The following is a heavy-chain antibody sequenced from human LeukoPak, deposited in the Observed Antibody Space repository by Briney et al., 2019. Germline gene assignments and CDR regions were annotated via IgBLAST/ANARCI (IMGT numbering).Heavy chain of an antibody. D-gene: IGHD6-19*01. J-gene: IGHJ3*02. CDR2: IIPIFGTA. Sequence: ASVKVSCKASGGTFSSYAISWVRQAPGQGLEWMGGIIPIFGTANYAQKFQGRVTITTDESTSTAYMELSSLRSEDTAVYYCARGSSGWYVAFDIWGQGTMVTVFS. CDR1: GGTFSSYA. V-gene: IGHV1-69*05. CDR3: ARGSSGWYVAFDI.